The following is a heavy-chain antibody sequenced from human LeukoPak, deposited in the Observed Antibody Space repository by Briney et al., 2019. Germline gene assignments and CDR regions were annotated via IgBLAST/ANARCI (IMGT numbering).Heavy chain of an antibody. Sequence: PGGSLRLSCVASGFTFSTYWMSWVRQAPGKGLEWVANIKKDGSEKYYVDSVKGRVTISRGNAKNSLYLQMNSLRAEDTAVYYCARYSVYSGFDFDFWGQGTLVTVSS. CDR1: GFTFSTYW. CDR2: IKKDGSEK. V-gene: IGHV3-7*05. J-gene: IGHJ4*02. CDR3: ARYSVYSGFDFDF. D-gene: IGHD5-12*01.